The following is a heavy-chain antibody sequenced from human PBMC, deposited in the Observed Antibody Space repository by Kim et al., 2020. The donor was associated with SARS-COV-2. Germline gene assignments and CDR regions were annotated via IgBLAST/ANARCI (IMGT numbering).Heavy chain of an antibody. Sequence: SETLSLTCTVSGGSISSYYWSWIRQPPGKGLEWIGYIYYSGSTNYNPSLKSRVTISVDTSKNQFSLKLSSVTAADTAVYYCARDQHCSGGSCYNPSYYGMDVWGQGTTVTVSS. CDR3: ARDQHCSGGSCYNPSYYGMDV. CDR2: IYYSGST. CDR1: GGSISSYY. D-gene: IGHD2-15*01. J-gene: IGHJ6*02. V-gene: IGHV4-59*01.